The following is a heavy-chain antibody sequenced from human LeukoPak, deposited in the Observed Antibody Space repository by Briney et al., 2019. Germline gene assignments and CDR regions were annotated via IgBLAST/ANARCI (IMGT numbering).Heavy chain of an antibody. D-gene: IGHD1-26*01. J-gene: IGHJ4*02. Sequence: ASETLSLTCAVYGGSFSGYYWSWIRQPPGKGLEWIGEINHSGSTNYNPSLKSRVTISVDTSKNQFSLKLSSVTAADTAVYYCARGQKYNSGSSDFDYWGQGTLVTVSS. CDR3: ARGQKYNSGSSDFDY. CDR1: GGSFSGYY. V-gene: IGHV4-34*01. CDR2: INHSGST.